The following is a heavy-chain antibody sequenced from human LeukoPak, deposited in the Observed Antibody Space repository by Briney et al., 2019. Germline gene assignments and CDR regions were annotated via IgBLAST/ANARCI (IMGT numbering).Heavy chain of an antibody. D-gene: IGHD2-2*01. Sequence: GRSLRLSCAASGFTFDDYAMHWVRQAPGKGLEWVSGISWNSGSIGYADSVKGRFTISRDNAKNSLYLQMNSLRAEDTAVFYCARGQGYESYYYMDVWGKGTTVSVSS. V-gene: IGHV3-9*01. CDR1: GFTFDDYA. CDR3: ARGQGYESYYYMDV. CDR2: ISWNSGSI. J-gene: IGHJ6*03.